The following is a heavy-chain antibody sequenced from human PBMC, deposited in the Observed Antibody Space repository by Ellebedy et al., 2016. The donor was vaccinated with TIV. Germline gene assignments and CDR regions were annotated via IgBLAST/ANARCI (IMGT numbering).Heavy chain of an antibody. J-gene: IGHJ4*02. D-gene: IGHD2-2*03. Sequence: GESLKIPCAASGFTYGSYDIHSVRQAQDQGLGWVAPRSYDANNKYYAASVKDRFTISRANSKNKLYLQLNTLRPEDTAVYYCAKVPVGFCNRPFCFYLDDWGQGTLVSVSS. CDR1: GFTYGSYD. V-gene: IGHV3-30*18. CDR2: RSYDANNK. CDR3: AKVPVGFCNRPFCFYLDD.